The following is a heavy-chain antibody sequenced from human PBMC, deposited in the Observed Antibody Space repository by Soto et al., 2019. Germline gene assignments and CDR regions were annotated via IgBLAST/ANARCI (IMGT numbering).Heavy chain of an antibody. D-gene: IGHD1-26*01. Sequence: EVQLVESGGGLVQPGGSLTLSCAASGFTFSSYWMHWVRQAPGKGVVWVSRINPDGRGTNYADSEKGRFTTPRDTAKNTLYLQMNSLRPEDTAVYYCARVGQGAWYFDLWGRGTLVTVSS. V-gene: IGHV3-74*01. CDR3: ARVGQGAWYFDL. J-gene: IGHJ2*01. CDR1: GFTFSSYW. CDR2: INPDGRGT.